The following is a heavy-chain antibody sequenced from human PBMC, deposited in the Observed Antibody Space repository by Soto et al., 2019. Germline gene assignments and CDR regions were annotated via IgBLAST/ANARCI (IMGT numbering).Heavy chain of an antibody. CDR1: GFTFRSYG. Sequence: QVQLVESGGGVVQPGRSLRLSCAASGFTFRSYGMHWVRQAPGKGLEWVALMSFDGSNKYYADSVRGRFTISSDNSNSTLYLHMDILRPEDTAVYYCAKEFGWELQLSHPYYNSGMDVWGQGTMVTVSS. D-gene: IGHD1-1*01. CDR3: AKEFGWELQLSHPYYNSGMDV. J-gene: IGHJ6*01. CDR2: MSFDGSNK. V-gene: IGHV3-30*18.